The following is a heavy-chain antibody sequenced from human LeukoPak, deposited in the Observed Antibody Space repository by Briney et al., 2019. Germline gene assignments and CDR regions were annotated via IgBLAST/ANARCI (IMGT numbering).Heavy chain of an antibody. CDR3: ARGRGSYPPQPNDAFDI. CDR2: ISAYNGNT. J-gene: IGHJ3*02. CDR1: GYTFTSYG. Sequence: ASVKVSCKASGYTFTSYGISWVRQAPGQGLEWMGWISAYNGNTNYAQKLQGRVTMTTDTSTSTAYMELRSLRSDDTAVYYCARGRGSYPPQPNDAFDIWGQGTMVTVSS. V-gene: IGHV1-18*01. D-gene: IGHD1-26*01.